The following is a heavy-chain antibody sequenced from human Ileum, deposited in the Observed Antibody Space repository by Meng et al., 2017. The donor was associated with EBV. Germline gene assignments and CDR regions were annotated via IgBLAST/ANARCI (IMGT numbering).Heavy chain of an antibody. Sequence: RVEAVGVLGKPGGSLSLSCAASGFTFSNAWMPWVRQAPGKGLEWVGRIKSTTDGGTTDYAAPVKGRFTISRDDSKNTLFLQMDSLKTEDTAVYYCEGWRYWGQGTLVTVSS. V-gene: IGHV3-15*01. CDR1: GFTFSNAW. CDR2: IKSTTDGGTT. J-gene: IGHJ4*02. CDR3: EGWRY. D-gene: IGHD2-15*01.